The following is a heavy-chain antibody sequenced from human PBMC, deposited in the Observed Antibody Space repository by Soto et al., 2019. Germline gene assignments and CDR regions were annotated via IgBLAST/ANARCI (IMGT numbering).Heavy chain of an antibody. V-gene: IGHV3-30-3*01. CDR1: GFTFSSYA. CDR2: ISYDGSNK. CDR3: AREKPVAPGRENYYGMDV. D-gene: IGHD3-10*01. J-gene: IGHJ6*02. Sequence: QVQLVESGGGVVQPGRSLRLSCAASGFTFSSYAMHWVRQAPGKGLEWVAVISYDGSNKYYADSVKGRFTISRDNSKNTLYLQMNSLRAEDTAVYYCAREKPVAPGRENYYGMDVWGQGTTVTVSS.